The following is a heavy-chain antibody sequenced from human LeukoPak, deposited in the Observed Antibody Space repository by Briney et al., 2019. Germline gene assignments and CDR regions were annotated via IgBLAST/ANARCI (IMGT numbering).Heavy chain of an antibody. Sequence: GGSLRLSCAASGFTFRTFSMSWVRQAPGKGLEWVSSISSSSSYIYYADSVKGRFTISRDNAKNSLYLQMNSLRAEDTAVYYCARDIIAVAQTDYWGQGTLVTVSS. CDR1: GFTFRTFS. V-gene: IGHV3-21*01. CDR2: ISSSSSYI. CDR3: ARDIIAVAQTDY. J-gene: IGHJ4*02. D-gene: IGHD6-19*01.